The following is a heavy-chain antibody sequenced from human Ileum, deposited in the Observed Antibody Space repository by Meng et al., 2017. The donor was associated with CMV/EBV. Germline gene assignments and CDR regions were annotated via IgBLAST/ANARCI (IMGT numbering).Heavy chain of an antibody. D-gene: IGHD2-2*01. CDR3: ARGYCSSTSCPYYFDY. CDR2: INEDGGEI. V-gene: IGHV3-7*01. Sequence: GESLKISCAASGFTFSRNWMTWVRQPPGKGLEWVANINEDGGEIYYVDSLWGRFTISRDNAKNSLYLQMNSLRAEDTAVYYCARGYCSSTSCPYYFDYWGQGTLVTVSS. J-gene: IGHJ4*02. CDR1: GFTFSRNW.